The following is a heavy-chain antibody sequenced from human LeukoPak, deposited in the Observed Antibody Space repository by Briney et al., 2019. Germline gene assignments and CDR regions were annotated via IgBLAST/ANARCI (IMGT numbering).Heavy chain of an antibody. V-gene: IGHV4-4*07. Sequence: SETLSLTCTVSGGSISSYYWSWIRQPAGKGLEWIGRIYTSGSTNYNPSLKSRVTMSVDTSKNQFSLKLSSVTAADTAVYYCARGGGPKYCSSTSCYAMDYWGQGTLVTVSS. CDR2: IYTSGST. D-gene: IGHD2-2*01. J-gene: IGHJ4*02. CDR1: GGSISSYY. CDR3: ARGGGPKYCSSTSCYAMDY.